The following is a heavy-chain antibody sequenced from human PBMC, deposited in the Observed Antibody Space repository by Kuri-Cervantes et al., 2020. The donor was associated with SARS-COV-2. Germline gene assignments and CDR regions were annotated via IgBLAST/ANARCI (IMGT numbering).Heavy chain of an antibody. CDR1: GGSVSSGSYY. CDR3: ARLNDFWSGYQQTYYYYGMDV. V-gene: IGHV4-61*01. J-gene: IGHJ6*02. D-gene: IGHD3-3*01. Sequence: SETLSLTCTVSGGSVSSGSYYWSWIRQPPGKGLEWIGYIYYSGSTNYNPSLKSRVTISVDRSKNQFSLKLRSVTAADTAVYYCARLNDFWSGYQQTYYYYGMDVWGQGTTVTVSS. CDR2: IYYSGST.